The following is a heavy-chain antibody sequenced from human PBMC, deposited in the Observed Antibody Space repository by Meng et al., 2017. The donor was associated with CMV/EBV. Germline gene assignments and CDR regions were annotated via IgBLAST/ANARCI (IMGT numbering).Heavy chain of an antibody. CDR3: ARGGARDTARLGY. Sequence: SETLSLTCTVSGGSISSYYWSWIRQPPGKGLEWIGYIYYSGSTKYNPSLKSRVTISVDTSKNQFSLKLSSVTAADTAVYYCARGGARDTARLGYWGQGTLVTVSS. CDR2: IYYSGST. CDR1: GGSISSYY. J-gene: IGHJ4*02. D-gene: IGHD5-18*01. V-gene: IGHV4-59*01.